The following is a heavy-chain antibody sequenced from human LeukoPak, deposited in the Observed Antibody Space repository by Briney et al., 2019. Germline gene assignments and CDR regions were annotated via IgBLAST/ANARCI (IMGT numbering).Heavy chain of an antibody. CDR3: ASMFDYVWGSYRYTVDY. J-gene: IGHJ4*02. Sequence: GASVKVSCKASGYTFTSYGISWVRQAPGQGLEWMGWISAYNGNTNYAQKLQGRVTMTTDTSTSTAYMELRSLRSDDTAVYYCASMFDYVWGSYRYTVDYWGQGTLVTVSS. CDR1: GYTFTSYG. V-gene: IGHV1-18*01. CDR2: ISAYNGNT. D-gene: IGHD3-16*02.